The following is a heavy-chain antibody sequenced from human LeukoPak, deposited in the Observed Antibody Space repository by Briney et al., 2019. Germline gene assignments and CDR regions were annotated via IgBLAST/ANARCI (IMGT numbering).Heavy chain of an antibody. CDR2: IYYSGST. Sequence: SETLSLTCTVSGGSISSYYWSWIRQPPGKGLEWIGYIYYSGSTNYNPSLKSRVTISVDTSKNQFSLKLSSVTAADTAVYYCARWVPDYGDYGRTYYFDYWGQGTLVTVSS. V-gene: IGHV4-59*01. CDR1: GGSISSYY. CDR3: ARWVPDYGDYGRTYYFDY. J-gene: IGHJ4*02. D-gene: IGHD4-17*01.